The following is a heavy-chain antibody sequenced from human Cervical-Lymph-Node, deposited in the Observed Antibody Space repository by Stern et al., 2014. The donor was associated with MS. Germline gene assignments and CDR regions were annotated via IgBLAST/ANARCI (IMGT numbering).Heavy chain of an antibody. CDR1: GGNFNNFG. CDR3: ATSPPEEFDNSGHHP. V-gene: IGHV1-69*06. D-gene: IGHD6-19*01. CDR2: FIPLFNPA. Sequence: VQLVESGAEVKEPGSSVKLSCKVSGGNFNNFGLNWVRQAPGQGPEWLGGFIPLFNPASYAQRFHGRVTISADKPTRTLYLELNSLRSDDTAVYYCATSPPEEFDNSGHHPWGQGTLVSVSS. J-gene: IGHJ5*02.